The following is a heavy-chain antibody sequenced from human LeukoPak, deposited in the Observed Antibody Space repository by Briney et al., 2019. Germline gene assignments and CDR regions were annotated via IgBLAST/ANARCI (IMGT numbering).Heavy chain of an antibody. CDR2: ISSSSSYI. CDR3: ARALYYYDSSGYYNSPLFDY. J-gene: IGHJ4*02. CDR1: GFTFSSYS. D-gene: IGHD3-22*01. Sequence: PGGSLRLSCAASGFTFSSYSMNWVRQAPGKGLEWVSSISSSSSYIYYADSVKGRFTISRDNAKNSLYLQMNSLRAEDTAVYYCARALYYYDSSGYYNSPLFDYWGQGTLVTVSS. V-gene: IGHV3-21*01.